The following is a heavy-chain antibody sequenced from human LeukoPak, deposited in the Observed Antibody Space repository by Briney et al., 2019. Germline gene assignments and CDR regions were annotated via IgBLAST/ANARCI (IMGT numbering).Heavy chain of an antibody. V-gene: IGHV3-21*01. Sequence: PGGSLRLSCAASGFTFSSYSMNWVRQAPGKGLEWVSSISSSSSYIYYADSVKGRFTISRDNAKNSLYLQMNSLRAEDTAVYYCAKDLSGSGWPIDYWGQGTLVTVSS. CDR2: ISSSSSYI. D-gene: IGHD6-19*01. CDR3: AKDLSGSGWPIDY. J-gene: IGHJ4*02. CDR1: GFTFSSYS.